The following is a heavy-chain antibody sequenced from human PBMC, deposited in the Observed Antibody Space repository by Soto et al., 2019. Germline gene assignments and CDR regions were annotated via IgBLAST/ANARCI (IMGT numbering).Heavy chain of an antibody. CDR1: GFTFSTYA. J-gene: IGHJ4*02. D-gene: IGHD2-2*01. Sequence: GGSLRLSCAASGFTFSTYAMSWVRQAPGKGLDWVSVMSSSADDTYYADSVKGRFTISRDNSKNTLYLQMNSLRAEDTAVYYCASRPWGLLAARPHFDHWGQGTLVTVSS. V-gene: IGHV3-23*01. CDR3: ASRPWGLLAARPHFDH. CDR2: MSSSADDT.